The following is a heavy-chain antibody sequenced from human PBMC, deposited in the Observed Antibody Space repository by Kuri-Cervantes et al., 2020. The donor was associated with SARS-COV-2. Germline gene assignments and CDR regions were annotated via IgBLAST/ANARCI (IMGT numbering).Heavy chain of an antibody. CDR2: IYHSGST. CDR3: ASRNDDFWSGPPYYYYYMDV. V-gene: IGHV4-30-2*01. Sequence: SETLSLTCTVSGGSISSGGYYWSWIRQPPGKGLEWIGYIYHSGSTYYNPSLKSRVTISVDRSKNQFSLKLSSVTAADTAVYYCASRNDDFWSGPPYYYYYMDVWGEGTTVTVSS. D-gene: IGHD3-3*01. J-gene: IGHJ6*03. CDR1: GGSISSGGYY.